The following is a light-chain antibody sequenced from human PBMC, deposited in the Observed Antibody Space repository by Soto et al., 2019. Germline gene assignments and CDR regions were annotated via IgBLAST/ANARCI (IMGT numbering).Light chain of an antibody. V-gene: IGKV3-20*01. CDR3: QQYGGSPPLT. Sequence: EIVLTQSPGTLSLSPGERATLSCRASQTVSSRYLAWYQQKPGQAPRLLIYGASNRATGTPDRFSGSGSGTDFTLTISRLEPEDFAVYYCQQYGGSPPLTFGAGTKVDI. CDR1: QTVSSRY. J-gene: IGKJ4*01. CDR2: GAS.